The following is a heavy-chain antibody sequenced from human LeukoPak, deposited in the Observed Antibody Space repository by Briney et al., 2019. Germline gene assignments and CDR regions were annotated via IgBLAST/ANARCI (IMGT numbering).Heavy chain of an antibody. CDR2: INKDGSTV. CDR1: GYTFSAYW. V-gene: IGHV3-74*01. D-gene: IGHD3-10*01. J-gene: IGHJ4*02. CDR3: VRGGPSGSGDY. Sequence: GGSLRLSCAASGYTFSAYWMHWVRQAPRKGLVWVSRINKDGSTVTYTDSVKGRFTISRDNAQNTLSLEMKSLRVDDTAVYYCVRGGPSGSGDYWGQGTLVTVSA.